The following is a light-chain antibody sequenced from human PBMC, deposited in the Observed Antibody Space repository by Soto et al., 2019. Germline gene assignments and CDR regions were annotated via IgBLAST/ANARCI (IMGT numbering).Light chain of an antibody. CDR1: QSISSK. Sequence: EIVMTQSPATLSVSPGERATLSCRAGQSISSKLAWYQQKPGQAPRLLMRGASTRATGIPARFSGSGSGTEFTLTISSLQSEDFAVYYCQQYSQWPLTFGQGTKVDIK. CDR3: QQYSQWPLT. J-gene: IGKJ1*01. CDR2: GAS. V-gene: IGKV3-15*01.